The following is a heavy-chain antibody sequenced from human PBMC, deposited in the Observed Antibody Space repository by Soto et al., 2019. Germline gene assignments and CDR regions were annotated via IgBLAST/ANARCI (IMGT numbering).Heavy chain of an antibody. CDR3: ARGVDRTSHLNWFDP. CDR2: IWYDGTTK. CDR1: GFSLSGYG. V-gene: IGHV3-33*01. J-gene: IGHJ5*02. D-gene: IGHD5-12*01. Sequence: QVQLVESGGGVVQPGRSLRLSCEVSGFSLSGYGMHWVRQAPGKGLEWVAVIWYDGTTKNYADSVKGRFTISRDSSKNTVYLQMDSLKVEDTAVYYCARGVDRTSHLNWFDPWGQGVMVTVSS.